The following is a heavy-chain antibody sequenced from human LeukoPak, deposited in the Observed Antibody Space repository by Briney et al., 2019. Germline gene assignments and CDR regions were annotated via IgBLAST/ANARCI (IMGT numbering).Heavy chain of an antibody. Sequence: SETLSLTCTVSGYSISSGYYWGWIRQPPGKGLEWIGSIYYSGSTLYNPSLKSRVTISVDTSKNQFSLKLSSVTAADTAVYYCARELRYFDWSYRGYFDYWGRGILVTVSS. J-gene: IGHJ4*02. D-gene: IGHD3-9*01. V-gene: IGHV4-38-2*02. CDR2: IYYSGST. CDR3: ARELRYFDWSYRGYFDY. CDR1: GYSISSGYY.